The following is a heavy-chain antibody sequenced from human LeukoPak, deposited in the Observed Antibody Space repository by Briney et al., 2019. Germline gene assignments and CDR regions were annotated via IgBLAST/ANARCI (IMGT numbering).Heavy chain of an antibody. V-gene: IGHV3-66*01. D-gene: IGHD3-10*01. CDR1: GFSVSSNY. Sequence: GGSLRLSCAASGFSVSSNYMNCVRQAPGKGLEWVSITYNVGTTYYTDSVKGRFTISRDNSKDTLYLQMNSLRADDTAVYYCARGYGSGSYYFWGKGTPVTVSS. J-gene: IGHJ4*02. CDR3: ARGYGSGSYYF. CDR2: TYNVGTT.